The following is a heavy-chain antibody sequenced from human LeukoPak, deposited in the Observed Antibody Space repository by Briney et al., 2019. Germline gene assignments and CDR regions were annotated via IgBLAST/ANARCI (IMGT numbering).Heavy chain of an antibody. D-gene: IGHD3-3*01. V-gene: IGHV3-21*01. Sequence: GGSLRLSCAASGFTFSSYGMHWVRQAPGKGLEWVSSISSSSSYIYYADSVKGRFTISRDNAKNSLYLQMNSLRAEDTAVYYCARGFLERGNWFDPWGQGTLVTVSS. CDR3: ARGFLERGNWFDP. J-gene: IGHJ5*02. CDR1: GFTFSSYG. CDR2: ISSSSSYI.